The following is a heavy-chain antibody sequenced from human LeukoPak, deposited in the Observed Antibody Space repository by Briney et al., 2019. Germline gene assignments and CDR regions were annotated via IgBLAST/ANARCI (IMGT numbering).Heavy chain of an antibody. V-gene: IGHV1-18*01. D-gene: IGHD3-10*01. CDR3: ARDGGGFGELPFDY. CDR2: INAYNGNT. Sequence: ASVKVSCKASGYTFTSYGISWVRQAPGQGLEWMGWINAYNGNTNYAQKLQGRVTMTTDTSTSTAYMELRSLRSDDTAVYYCARDGGGFGELPFDYWGQGTLVTVSS. J-gene: IGHJ4*02. CDR1: GYTFTSYG.